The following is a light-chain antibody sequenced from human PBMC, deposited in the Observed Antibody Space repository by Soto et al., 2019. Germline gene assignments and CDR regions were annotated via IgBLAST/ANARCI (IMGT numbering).Light chain of an antibody. Sequence: QSVLTQPASVSGSPGQSITISCSGTSSDVGDYYYVSWYQQHPGKAPKLLIYGVTDRPSGVSHRFSGSRSDSTASLTISGLQAEDEAVYYCCSHSSSITWMFGGGTKVTVL. CDR3: CSHSSSITWM. CDR1: SSDVGDYYY. J-gene: IGLJ3*02. CDR2: GVT. V-gene: IGLV2-14*01.